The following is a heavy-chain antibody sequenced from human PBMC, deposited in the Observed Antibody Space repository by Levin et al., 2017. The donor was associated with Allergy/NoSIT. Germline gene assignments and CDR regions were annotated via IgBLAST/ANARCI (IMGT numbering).Heavy chain of an antibody. CDR1: GFTLSSHW. J-gene: IGHJ4*02. Sequence: GGSLRLSCVASGFTLSSHWMSWVRQAPGKGLEWVAHIKEDGSEKYYGDSVRGRFIISRDNAKNSLYLQMNSLRVDDTAVFYCARHGHWNYDYWGQGTLVTVSS. D-gene: IGHD1-7*01. V-gene: IGHV3-7*01. CDR3: ARHGHWNYDY. CDR2: IKEDGSEK.